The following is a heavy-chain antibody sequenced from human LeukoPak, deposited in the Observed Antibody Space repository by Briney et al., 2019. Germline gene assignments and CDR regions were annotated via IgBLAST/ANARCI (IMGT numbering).Heavy chain of an antibody. CDR1: GFTFSSYE. J-gene: IGHJ4*02. CDR3: AKDGLYFDY. V-gene: IGHV3-48*03. CDR2: ISSSGSTI. Sequence: GGPLRLSCAASGFTFSSYEMNWVRQAPGKGLEWVSYISSSGSTIYYADTVKGRFTISRDNAKNSLYLQMNSLRAEDTAVYYCAKDGLYFDYWGQGTLVTVSS.